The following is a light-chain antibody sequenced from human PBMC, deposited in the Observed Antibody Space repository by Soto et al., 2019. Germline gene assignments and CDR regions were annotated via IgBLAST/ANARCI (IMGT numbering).Light chain of an antibody. CDR1: QSLLHSSGRYY. V-gene: IGKV2-28*01. CDR3: IQALQTPFT. Sequence: DIVMTQSPLSLPVTPGEPASISCRSSQSLLHSSGRYYLDWYLQKPGQSPQLLIYLGSHRASGVPDRFSGSGSGTDFTLKISRVEAEDVGIYYCIQALQTPFTFGGGTRAEIK. CDR2: LGS. J-gene: IGKJ4*01.